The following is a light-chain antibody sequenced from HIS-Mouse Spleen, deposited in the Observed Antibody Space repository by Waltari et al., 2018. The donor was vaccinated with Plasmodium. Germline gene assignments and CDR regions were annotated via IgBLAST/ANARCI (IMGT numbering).Light chain of an antibody. Sequence: QSALTQPASVSGSPGQSTPISCTGTSSDVGGYNYVSCYQQHPGKAPKLTIYDVSNRPSGVSNRFSGSKSGNTASLTISGLQAEDEADYYCSSYTSSSTLNYVFGTGTKVTVL. CDR2: DVS. V-gene: IGLV2-14*03. CDR1: SSDVGGYNY. CDR3: SSYTSSSTLNYV. J-gene: IGLJ1*01.